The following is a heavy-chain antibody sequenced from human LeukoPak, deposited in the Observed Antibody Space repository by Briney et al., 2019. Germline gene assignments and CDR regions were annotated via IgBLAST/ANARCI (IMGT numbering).Heavy chain of an antibody. D-gene: IGHD3-22*01. V-gene: IGHV3-74*01. Sequence: GGSLRLSCAASGFTFSSYWMHWARQAPGKGLVWVSRINSDGSSTSYADSVKGRFTISRDNAKNTLYLQMNSLRAEDTAVYYCASIEYYYDSSGYYYPDDYWGQGTLVTVSS. J-gene: IGHJ4*02. CDR1: GFTFSSYW. CDR2: INSDGSST. CDR3: ASIEYYYDSSGYYYPDDY.